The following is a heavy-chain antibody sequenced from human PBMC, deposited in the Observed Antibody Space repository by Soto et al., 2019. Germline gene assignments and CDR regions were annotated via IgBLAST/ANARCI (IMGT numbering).Heavy chain of an antibody. CDR1: GYTFTSYG. Sequence: QVQLVQSGAEVKKPGASVKVSCKASGYTFTSYGISWVRQAPGQGLEWMGWINAYNGNTKNAQKPQXXVTMTTDTSTSTAYMELRSLRSDDTAVYYCARDAAIGMNDYWGQGTLVTVSS. D-gene: IGHD1-20*01. V-gene: IGHV1-18*01. CDR3: ARDAAIGMNDY. J-gene: IGHJ4*02. CDR2: INAYNGNT.